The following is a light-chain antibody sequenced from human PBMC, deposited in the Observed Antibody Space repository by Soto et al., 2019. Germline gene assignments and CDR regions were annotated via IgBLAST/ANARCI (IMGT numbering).Light chain of an antibody. Sequence: QSALTQPASVSGSPGQSITISCTGTSSDVGSYNLVSWYQQYPGKAPKLMIYEGTKRPSGVSNRFSGSKSDNTASLTISGLQAEDEADYYCCSYAGSRNYVFGTGTKLTVL. V-gene: IGLV2-23*01. CDR2: EGT. CDR3: CSYAGSRNYV. CDR1: SSDVGSYNL. J-gene: IGLJ1*01.